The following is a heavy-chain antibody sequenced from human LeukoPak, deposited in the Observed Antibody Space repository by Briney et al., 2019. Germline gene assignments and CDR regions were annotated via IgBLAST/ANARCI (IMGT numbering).Heavy chain of an antibody. Sequence: GGSLRLSCAASGFTFSSYAMSWVRQAPGXGLGWVSSISGSGGSTYYADSVKGRFTISRDNSKNTLYLQMNSLRAEDTAVYSCAIWRDGYSTYNFDYWAQGTLVTVSS. CDR1: GFTFSSYA. CDR3: AIWRDGYSTYNFDY. D-gene: IGHD5-24*01. J-gene: IGHJ4*02. V-gene: IGHV3-23*01. CDR2: ISGSGGST.